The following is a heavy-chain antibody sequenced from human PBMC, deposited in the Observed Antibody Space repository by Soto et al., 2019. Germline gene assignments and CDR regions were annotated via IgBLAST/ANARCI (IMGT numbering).Heavy chain of an antibody. J-gene: IGHJ4*02. CDR3: AKDRQFRSYYESAGHYNN. V-gene: IGHV3-23*01. Sequence: EVQLLESGGGLVQPGGSLRLTCVASGFTFRNYDMRWVRQAPGKGLEWDSGISGSGGVTYYADSVKGRFTISRDNSKNTLYLQMNSLRANDTAVYYCAKDRQFRSYYESAGHYNNWGQGTLVTVSS. D-gene: IGHD3-10*01. CDR2: ISGSGGVT. CDR1: GFTFRNYD.